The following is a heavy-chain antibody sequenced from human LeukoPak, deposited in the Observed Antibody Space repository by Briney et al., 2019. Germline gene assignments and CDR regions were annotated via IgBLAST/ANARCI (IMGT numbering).Heavy chain of an antibody. CDR2: ISYDGSNK. CDR3: SGIYGDFDY. V-gene: IGHV3-30*04. Sequence: GRSLRLSCAASGFTFSSYAMHWVRQAPGKGLEWVAVISYDGSNKYYADSVEGRFTISRDNSKNTLYLQMNSLRAEDTAVYYCSGIYGDFDYWGQGTLVTVSS. J-gene: IGHJ4*02. CDR1: GFTFSSYA. D-gene: IGHD4-17*01.